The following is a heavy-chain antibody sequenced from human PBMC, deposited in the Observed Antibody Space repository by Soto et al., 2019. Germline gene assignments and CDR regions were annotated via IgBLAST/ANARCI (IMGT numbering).Heavy chain of an antibody. V-gene: IGHV4-59*01. J-gene: IGHJ4*02. CDR2: IYYTGST. D-gene: IGHD3-22*01. CDR1: GGSISSYY. CDR3: ARVDSSGSYFDY. Sequence: SETLSLTCTVSGGSISSYYWSWIRQHPGKGLEWIAYIYYTGSTNYNPSLKSRVTLSADTSKNQFSLKLSSVTAADTAMYYCARVDSSGSYFDYWGQGTLVTVSS.